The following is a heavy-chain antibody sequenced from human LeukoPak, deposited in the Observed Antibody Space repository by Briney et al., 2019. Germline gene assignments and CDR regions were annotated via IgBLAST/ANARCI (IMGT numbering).Heavy chain of an antibody. CDR3: AELGITMIGGV. V-gene: IGHV3-48*03. CDR1: GFTFSSYG. CDR2: ISVSATAT. Sequence: GGSLRLSCVVSGFTFSSYGMAWVRQAPGQGLEWVAVISVSATATNYAASMKGRFTISRDNAKNSLYLQMNSLRAEDTAVYYCAELGITMIGGVWGKGTTVTISS. D-gene: IGHD3-10*02. J-gene: IGHJ6*04.